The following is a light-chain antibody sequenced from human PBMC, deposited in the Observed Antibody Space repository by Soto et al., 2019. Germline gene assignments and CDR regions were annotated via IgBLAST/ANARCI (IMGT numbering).Light chain of an antibody. Sequence: IVMTQSPATLSLSPWKRATLSCRASQSVSSNLAWYQQKPGQAPRLLIYGASTRATGIPARFSGSGSGTEFTLTISSLQSEDFGVYYCQQYNNWPPITFGQGTRLEIK. V-gene: IGKV3-15*01. CDR2: GAS. CDR1: QSVSSN. J-gene: IGKJ5*01. CDR3: QQYNNWPPIT.